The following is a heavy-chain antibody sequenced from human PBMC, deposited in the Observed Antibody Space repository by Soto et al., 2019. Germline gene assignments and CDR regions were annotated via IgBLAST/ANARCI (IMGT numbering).Heavy chain of an antibody. CDR2: IYYSGST. CDR3: ARLVRYCSGGSCYFTRYDFDI. CDR1: GGSISSYY. Sequence: SETLSLTCTVSGGSISSYYWSWIRQPPGKGLEWIGYIYYSGSTNYNPSLKSRVTISVDTSKNQFSLKLSSVTAADTAVYYCARLVRYCSGGSCYFTRYDFDIWGQGTMVT. J-gene: IGHJ3*02. D-gene: IGHD2-15*01. V-gene: IGHV4-59*08.